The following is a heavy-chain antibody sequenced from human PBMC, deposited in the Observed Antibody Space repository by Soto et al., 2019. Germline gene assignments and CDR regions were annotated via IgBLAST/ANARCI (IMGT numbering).Heavy chain of an antibody. CDR1: GYTFTSYA. D-gene: IGHD3-22*01. J-gene: IGHJ4*02. Sequence: GASVKVSCKASGYTFTSYAMHWVRQAPGQRLEWMGWINAGNGNTKYSQKFQGRVTITRDTSASTAYMELSSLRSEDTAVYYCARVRGLNTYYYDSSGYYDYWGQGTLVTVSS. CDR2: INAGNGNT. CDR3: ARVRGLNTYYYDSSGYYDY. V-gene: IGHV1-3*01.